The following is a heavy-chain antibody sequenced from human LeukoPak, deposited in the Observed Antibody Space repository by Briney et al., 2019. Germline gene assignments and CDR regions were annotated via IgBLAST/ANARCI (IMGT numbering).Heavy chain of an antibody. V-gene: IGHV3-74*01. CDR3: VRQNRDFDY. CDR2: SNSDGVYT. J-gene: IGHJ4*02. Sequence: GGSLTLSCLASGFTVSSYSMHWVRPAAGKGLVWVSCSNSDGVYTNYADSVKGRFAISRDNAKNTLYLQMNRLRAEDTALYYCVRQNRDFDYGGLGTLVTVSS. D-gene: IGHD1-14*01. CDR1: GFTVSSYS.